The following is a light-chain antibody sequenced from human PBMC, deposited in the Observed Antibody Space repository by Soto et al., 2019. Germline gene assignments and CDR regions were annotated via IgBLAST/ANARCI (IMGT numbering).Light chain of an antibody. J-gene: IGKJ3*01. CDR1: QTISNTY. V-gene: IGKV3-20*01. CDR3: QSYGRTVFT. Sequence: EIVLTQSPGTLSLSPGKGATLSCRASQTISNTYLAWYQQKPGQAPRLLIYGASSRATGIPDRFSGSGSGTDFTLTISGLEPEDFAVYYCQSYGRTVFTFGPGTKVDIK. CDR2: GAS.